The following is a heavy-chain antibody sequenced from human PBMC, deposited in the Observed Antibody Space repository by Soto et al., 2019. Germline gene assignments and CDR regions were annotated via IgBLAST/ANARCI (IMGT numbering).Heavy chain of an antibody. CDR3: ARDTIFGTSYGIDV. CDR1: GGSVSSGSYY. V-gene: IGHV4-61*01. Sequence: PSETLSLTCSVSGGSVSSGSYYLSWIRQPPGKGLEWIGYIYYSGSTNYNPSLKSRVTISVDTSKNQFSLKLSSVTAADTAVYYCARDTIFGTSYGIDVWGQGTTVTVSS. D-gene: IGHD3-3*01. J-gene: IGHJ6*02. CDR2: IYYSGST.